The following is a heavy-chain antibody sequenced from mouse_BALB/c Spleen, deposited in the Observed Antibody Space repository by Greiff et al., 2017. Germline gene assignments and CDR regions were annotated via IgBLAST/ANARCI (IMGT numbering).Heavy chain of an antibody. V-gene: IGHV1-7*01. CDR1: GYTFTSYW. CDR3: ARGGGTSTGADY. CDR2: INPITGYT. J-gene: IGHJ2*01. D-gene: IGHD1-1*01. Sequence: VQLQESGAELAKPGASVKMSCKASGYTFTSYWMHWVKQRPGQGLEWIGYINPITGYTEYNQKFKDKATLTADKSSSTAYMQLSSLTSEDSAVYYCARGGGTSTGADYWGQGTTLTVSS.